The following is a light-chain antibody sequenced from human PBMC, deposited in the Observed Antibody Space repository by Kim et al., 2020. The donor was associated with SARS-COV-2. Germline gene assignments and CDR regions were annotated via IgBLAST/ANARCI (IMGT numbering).Light chain of an antibody. CDR2: SND. CDR3: ATWDDSLKGWV. CDR1: ISNIGSNT. Sequence: GQRVTISCSGSISNIGSNTVNWYQHLPGAAPKLLIYSNDQRPSGVPERFSGSKSGTSASLAISGLQSVDEVDYYCATWDDSLKGWVFGGGTQLTVL. J-gene: IGLJ3*02. V-gene: IGLV1-44*01.